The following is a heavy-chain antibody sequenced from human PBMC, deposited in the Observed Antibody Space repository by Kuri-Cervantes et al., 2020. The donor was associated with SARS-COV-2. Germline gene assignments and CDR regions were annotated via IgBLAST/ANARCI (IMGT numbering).Heavy chain of an antibody. D-gene: IGHD2-15*01. Sequence: GESLKISCAASGFTFSSYAMHWVRQAPGKGLEWVAVISYDGSNKYYADSVKGRFTISRDNSKNTLYLQMNSLRAEDTAVYYCARDLAPVVVGLGGWFDPWGQGTLVTVSS. V-gene: IGHV3-30-3*01. CDR2: ISYDGSNK. J-gene: IGHJ5*02. CDR3: ARDLAPVVVGLGGWFDP. CDR1: GFTFSSYA.